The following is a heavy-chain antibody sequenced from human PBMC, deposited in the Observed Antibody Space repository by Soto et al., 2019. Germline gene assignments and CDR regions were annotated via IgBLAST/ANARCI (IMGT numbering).Heavy chain of an antibody. J-gene: IGHJ4*02. CDR1: GFTFSSYA. CDR3: ARPTRIAVAAYFDY. D-gene: IGHD6-19*01. Sequence: QVQLVESGGGVVQPGRSLRLSCAASGFTFSSYAMHWVRQAPGKGLEWVAVISYDGSNKYYADSVKGRFTISRDNSKNTLYPQMNSLRAEDTAVYYCARPTRIAVAAYFDYWGQGTLVTVSS. CDR2: ISYDGSNK. V-gene: IGHV3-30-3*01.